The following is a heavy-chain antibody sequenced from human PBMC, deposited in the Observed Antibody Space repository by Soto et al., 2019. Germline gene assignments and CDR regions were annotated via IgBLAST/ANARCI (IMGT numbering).Heavy chain of an antibody. CDR3: ASDPDRIAARAHFDY. V-gene: IGHV3-30-3*01. Sequence: GGSLRLSCAASGFTFSSYAMHWVRQAPGKGLEWVAVISYDGSNKYYADSVKGRFTISRDNSKNTLYLQMNSLRAEDTAVYYCASDPDRIAARAHFDYWGQGTLVTVSS. D-gene: IGHD6-6*01. CDR1: GFTFSSYA. J-gene: IGHJ4*02. CDR2: ISYDGSNK.